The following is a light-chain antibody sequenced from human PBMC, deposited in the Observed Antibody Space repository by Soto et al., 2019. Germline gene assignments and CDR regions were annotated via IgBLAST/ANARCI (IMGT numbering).Light chain of an antibody. V-gene: IGLV1-40*01. J-gene: IGLJ2*01. CDR1: SSNIGAGYD. CDR3: QSYDSSLSGWDVV. Sequence: QSVLTQPPSVSGAPGQRVTISCTGSSSNIGAGYDVHWYQQLPGTAPKLLIYGNSNRPSGVPDRFSGSKSGTSASLAITGLQAEDEADHYCQSYDSSLSGWDVVFGGGTKLTVL. CDR2: GNS.